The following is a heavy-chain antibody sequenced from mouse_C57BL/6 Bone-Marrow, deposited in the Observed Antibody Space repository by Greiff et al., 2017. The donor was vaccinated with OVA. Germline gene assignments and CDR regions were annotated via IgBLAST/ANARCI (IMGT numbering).Heavy chain of an antibody. Sequence: VQLQQSGTVLARPGASVKMSCKTSGYTFTSYWMHWVKQRPGQGLEWIGAIYPGNSDTSYNQKFKGKAKLTAVTSASTAYMELSSLTNEDSAVYYCTSSIYYYGSIYYFDYWGQGTTLTVSS. CDR3: TSSIYYYGSIYYFDY. D-gene: IGHD1-1*01. V-gene: IGHV1-5*01. J-gene: IGHJ2*01. CDR1: GYTFTSYW. CDR2: IYPGNSDT.